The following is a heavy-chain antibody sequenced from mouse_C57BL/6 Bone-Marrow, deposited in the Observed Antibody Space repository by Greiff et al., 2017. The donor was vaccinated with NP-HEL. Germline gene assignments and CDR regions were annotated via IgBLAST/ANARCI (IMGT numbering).Heavy chain of an antibody. CDR1: GYTFTDYE. V-gene: IGHV1-15*01. D-gene: IGHD1-1*01. CDR2: IDPETGGT. CDR3: TRSTTVVAPDY. J-gene: IGHJ2*01. Sequence: VQLQQSGAELVRPGASVTLSCKASGYTFTDYEMPWEKQTPVHGLEWIGAIDPETGGTAYNQKFKGKAILTADKASSTAYMELRSLTSEDSAVYYCTRSTTVVAPDYWGQGTTLTVSS.